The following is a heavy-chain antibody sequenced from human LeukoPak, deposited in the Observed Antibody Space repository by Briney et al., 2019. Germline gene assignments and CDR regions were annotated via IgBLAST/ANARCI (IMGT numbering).Heavy chain of an antibody. J-gene: IGHJ4*02. Sequence: SETLSLTCTVSGGSISSYYWSWIRQPPGKGLEWIGSIYYSGSTNYNPSLKSRVTISVDTSKNQFSLKLSSVTAADTAVYYCASRGYSSGWYEFDYWGQGTLVTVSS. CDR1: GGSISSYY. CDR2: IYYSGST. CDR3: ASRGYSSGWYEFDY. V-gene: IGHV4-59*08. D-gene: IGHD6-19*01.